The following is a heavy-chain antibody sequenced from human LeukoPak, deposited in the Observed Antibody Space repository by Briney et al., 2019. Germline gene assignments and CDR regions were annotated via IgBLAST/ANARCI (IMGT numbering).Heavy chain of an antibody. V-gene: IGHV1-69*05. CDR3: ARDTYYYDSSGYSVLYYFDY. CDR1: GGTFSSYA. CDR2: IIPIFGTA. J-gene: IGHJ4*02. Sequence: SVKVSCKASGGTFSSYAISLVRQAPGQGLEWMGGIIPIFGTANYAQKFQGGVTITTDESTSTAYMELSSLRSEDTAVYYCARDTYYYDSSGYSVLYYFDYWGQGTLVTVSS. D-gene: IGHD3-22*01.